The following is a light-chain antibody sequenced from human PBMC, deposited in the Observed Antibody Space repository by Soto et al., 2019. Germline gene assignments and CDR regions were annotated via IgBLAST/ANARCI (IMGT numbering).Light chain of an antibody. CDR1: QSISTN. J-gene: IGKJ5*01. Sequence: EVVFLQSRGTMSLSPGDRAPLSGRASQSISTNLAWYQQKHGQAPRLLIYAASARATGIPARFSGSGSGTEFTLTISSLQSEDFAVYYCQQYDNWPPITVGQGTRLEIK. CDR2: AAS. V-gene: IGKV3-15*01. CDR3: QQYDNWPPIT.